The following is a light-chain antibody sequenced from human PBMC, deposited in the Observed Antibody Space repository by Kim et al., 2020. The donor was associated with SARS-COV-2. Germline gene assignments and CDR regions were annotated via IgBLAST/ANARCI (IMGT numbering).Light chain of an antibody. CDR1: RIGSES. Sequence: PGTSARITCGGNRIGSESVHWYHQKTGQAPVLVISSDSDRPSGIPERFSGSNSGNSATLTISRVEAGDEADYYCQVWDSSSAHRVVFGGGTQLTVL. J-gene: IGLJ2*01. CDR2: SDS. V-gene: IGLV3-21*04. CDR3: QVWDSSSAHRVV.